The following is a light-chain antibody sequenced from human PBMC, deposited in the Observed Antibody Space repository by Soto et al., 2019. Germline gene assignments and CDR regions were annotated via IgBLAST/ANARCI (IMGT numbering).Light chain of an antibody. J-gene: IGKJ1*01. CDR2: GAS. Sequence: EIVLTQSPGTLSLSPGERATLSCRASQSVSSSYLAWYQQKPGQAPRLLIYGASSRATGIPDRFSDSGSGTDFTLTISRLEPEDFALYYCQQYGSSPWTFGQGTKVEIK. V-gene: IGKV3-20*01. CDR3: QQYGSSPWT. CDR1: QSVSSSY.